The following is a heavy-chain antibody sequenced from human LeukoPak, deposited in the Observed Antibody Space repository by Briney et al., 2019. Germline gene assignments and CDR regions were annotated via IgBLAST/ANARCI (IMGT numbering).Heavy chain of an antibody. V-gene: IGHV1-24*01. CDR3: ATALRYYDSSGYYWFDP. Sequence: ASVKVSCKVSGCTLTELSMHWVRRVPGKGLEWMGGFDPEDGETIYAQKFQGRVTMTEDTSTDTAYMELSSLRSEDTAVYYCATALRYYDSSGYYWFDPWGQETLVTVSS. CDR2: FDPEDGET. D-gene: IGHD3-22*01. CDR1: GCTLTELS. J-gene: IGHJ5*02.